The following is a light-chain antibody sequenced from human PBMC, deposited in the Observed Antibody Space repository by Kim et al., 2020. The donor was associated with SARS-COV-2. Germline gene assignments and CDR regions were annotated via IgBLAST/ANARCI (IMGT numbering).Light chain of an antibody. Sequence: SSELTQDPAVSVALGQTVRITCQGDSLRKYYTTWYQQKARQAPVLVFYANDKRPSGVPDRFSGSTSGNTASLTITGAQAADEADYYCTSRDSRGKVVFGGGTKVTVL. V-gene: IGLV3-19*01. J-gene: IGLJ2*01. CDR1: SLRKYY. CDR2: AND. CDR3: TSRDSRGKVV.